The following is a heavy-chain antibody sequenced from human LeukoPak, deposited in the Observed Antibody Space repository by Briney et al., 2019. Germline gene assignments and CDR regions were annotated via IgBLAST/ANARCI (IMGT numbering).Heavy chain of an antibody. Sequence: PAETLSLTCAVYGGSFSGYDWSWVRQPPGKGLEWVGEIKHSGSTNYNPSLKRGVTIFLDAHNKHMSLKLSSVTAADTAGYYCARGQYYYGSGSFYYYYGMDVWGQGTTVTVSS. D-gene: IGHD3-10*01. CDR2: IKHSGST. J-gene: IGHJ6*02. CDR1: GGSFSGYD. CDR3: ARGQYYYGSGSFYYYYGMDV. V-gene: IGHV4-34*01.